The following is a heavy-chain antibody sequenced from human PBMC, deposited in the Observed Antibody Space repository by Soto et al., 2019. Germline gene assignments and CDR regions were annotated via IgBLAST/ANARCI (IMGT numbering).Heavy chain of an antibody. CDR1: GGTFSSYA. Sequence: SVKVSCKASGGTFSSYAISWVRQAPGQGLEWMGGIIPIFGTANYAQKFQGRVTITADESTSTAYMELSSLRSEDTAVYYCARDQKPLDSYGLGGWFDPWGQGTLVTVSS. CDR3: ARDQKPLDSYGLGGWFDP. V-gene: IGHV1-69*13. CDR2: IIPIFGTA. J-gene: IGHJ5*02. D-gene: IGHD5-18*01.